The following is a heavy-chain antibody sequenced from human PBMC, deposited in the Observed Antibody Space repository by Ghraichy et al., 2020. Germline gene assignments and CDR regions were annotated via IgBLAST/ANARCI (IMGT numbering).Heavy chain of an antibody. CDR3: ARHVPTIIRSSHYYGLDV. CDR2: IYSTGSS. Sequence: SQTLSLTCTVSGGSISSYYWSWIRQPPGKGLEWIGYIYSTGSSNYNSSLKSRVSISVDTSKNEVFLRLSSVTAADTAVYYCARHVPTIIRSSHYYGLDVWGQGTTVTVSS. J-gene: IGHJ6*02. V-gene: IGHV4-59*08. D-gene: IGHD3-10*01. CDR1: GGSISSYY.